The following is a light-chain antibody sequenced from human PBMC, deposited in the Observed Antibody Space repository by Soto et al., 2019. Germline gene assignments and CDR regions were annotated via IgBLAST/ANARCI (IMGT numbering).Light chain of an antibody. CDR2: GNS. J-gene: IGLJ2*01. CDR3: QSYDSSLSGSV. CDR1: TSNIGAGYA. V-gene: IGLV1-40*01. Sequence: QSVLTQPPSVSGAPGQRGTISCTGNTSNIGAGYAVHWYQQLPETAPKLLIYGNSIRPSGVPDRFSGSKSGTSASLAITGLQAEDEADYYCQSYDSSLSGSVFGGGTKLTVL.